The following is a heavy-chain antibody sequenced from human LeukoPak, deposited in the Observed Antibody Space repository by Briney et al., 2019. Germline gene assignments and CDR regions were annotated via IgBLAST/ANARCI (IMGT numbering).Heavy chain of an antibody. J-gene: IGHJ3*02. D-gene: IGHD6-13*01. V-gene: IGHV3-30-3*01. CDR3: ARDWAEDGSSWYFAFDI. CDR2: ISYDGSNK. Sequence: GGSLRLSCAASGFTFSSYAMHRVRQAPGKGLEWVAVISYDGSNKYYADSVKGRFTISRDNSKNTLYLQMNSLRAEDTAVYYCARDWAEDGSSWYFAFDIWGQGTMVTVSS. CDR1: GFTFSSYA.